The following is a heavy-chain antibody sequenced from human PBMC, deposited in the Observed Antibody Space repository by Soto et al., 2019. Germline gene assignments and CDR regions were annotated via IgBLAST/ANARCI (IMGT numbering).Heavy chain of an antibody. CDR2: IYTSGST. V-gene: IGHV4-4*07. CDR1: GGSISSYY. D-gene: IGHD3-9*01. J-gene: IGHJ6*02. CDR3: AREGLDWSVEGMDV. Sequence: QVHLQESGPGLVKPSETLSLTCTVSGGSISSYYWSWIRQPVGRGLEWIGHIYTSGSTTYNPSLKKRVTMSVDTSKPQVDLRLSSVTAADTAVYYCAREGLDWSVEGMDVWGRGTTVTVSS.